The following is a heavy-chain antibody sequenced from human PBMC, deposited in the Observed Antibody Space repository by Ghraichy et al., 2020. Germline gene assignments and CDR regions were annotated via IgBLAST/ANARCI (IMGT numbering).Heavy chain of an antibody. CDR3: AREGRWQQLVFALDYYYGMDV. CDR1: GFTFSSYS. CDR2: ISSSSSYI. J-gene: IGHJ6*02. Sequence: GGSLRLSCAASGFTFSSYSMNWVCQAPGKGLEWVSSISSSSSYIYYADSVKGRFTISRDNAKNSLYLQMNSLRAEDTAVYYCAREGRWQQLVFALDYYYGMDVWGQGTTVTVSS. V-gene: IGHV3-21*01. D-gene: IGHD6-13*01.